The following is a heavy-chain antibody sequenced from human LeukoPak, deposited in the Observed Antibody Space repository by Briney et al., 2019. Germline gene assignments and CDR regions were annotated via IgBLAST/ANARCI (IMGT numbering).Heavy chain of an antibody. CDR2: TYYRSKWYN. CDR3: ARDRADYGSGWFHWFDP. CDR1: GDSVSSNTAA. J-gene: IGHJ5*02. D-gene: IGHD6-19*01. V-gene: IGHV6-1*01. Sequence: SQTLSLTCAISGDSVSSNTAAWNWIRQSPSRGLEWLGRTYYRSKWYNDYAVSVKSRITINPDASKNQFSLHLNSVTPEDTAVYYYARDRADYGSGWFHWFDPWGQGTLVTVSS.